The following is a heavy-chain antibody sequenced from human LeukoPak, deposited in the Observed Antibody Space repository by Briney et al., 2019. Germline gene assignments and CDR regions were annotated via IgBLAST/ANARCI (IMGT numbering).Heavy chain of an antibody. D-gene: IGHD5-12*01. V-gene: IGHV1-18*01. CDR2: ISGYNGNT. Sequence: ASVKVSCKASGGTFSSYAISWVRQAPGQGLEWMGWISGYNGNTNYAQNLQGRVTMTTDTSTSTVYMELRSLRSDDTAVYYCARDRYSGYDLGYWGQGTLVTVSS. CDR3: ARDRYSGYDLGY. CDR1: GGTFSSYA. J-gene: IGHJ4*02.